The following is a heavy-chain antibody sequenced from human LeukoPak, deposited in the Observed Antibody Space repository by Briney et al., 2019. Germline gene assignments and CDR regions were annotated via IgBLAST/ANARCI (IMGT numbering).Heavy chain of an antibody. Sequence: ASVKVSCKASGYTFTSYGISWVRQAPGQGLEWMGWISAYNGNTNYAQKLQGRVTMTTDTSTSTAYMELRSLRSDDTAVYYCARGCDILTGYSDLDYWGQGTLVTASS. J-gene: IGHJ4*02. V-gene: IGHV1-18*01. CDR2: ISAYNGNT. D-gene: IGHD3-9*01. CDR3: ARGCDILTGYSDLDY. CDR1: GYTFTSYG.